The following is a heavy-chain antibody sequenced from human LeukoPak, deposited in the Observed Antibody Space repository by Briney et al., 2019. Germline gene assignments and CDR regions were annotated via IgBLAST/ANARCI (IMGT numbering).Heavy chain of an antibody. CDR3: ARVRWIYCDL. Sequence: GGSLRLSCAASWFTVRSNYMSWVRPAPGKGLAWVSVIYSGGSTYYADSVKGRFTISRHNSKKTLYLQMISLRAKDTAVFYGARVRWIYCDLGGRDTLVTVSS. CDR2: IYSGGST. CDR1: WFTVRSNY. D-gene: IGHD5-12*01. J-gene: IGHJ2*01. V-gene: IGHV3-53*04.